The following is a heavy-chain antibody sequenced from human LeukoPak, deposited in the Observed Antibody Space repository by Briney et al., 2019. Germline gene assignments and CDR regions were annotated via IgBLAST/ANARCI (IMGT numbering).Heavy chain of an antibody. CDR1: GFTFRTYE. CDR2: ISSSGTPL. V-gene: IGHV3-48*03. D-gene: IGHD1-7*01. Sequence: GGSLRLSCAASGFTFRTYEMNWVRQAPGKGLEWVSYISSSGTPLYYTDSVKGRFTISRDNAKNSLYLQMNSLRAEDTAVYYCARGGWNFFLNFWGQGTLATVSS. J-gene: IGHJ4*02. CDR3: ARGGWNFFLNF.